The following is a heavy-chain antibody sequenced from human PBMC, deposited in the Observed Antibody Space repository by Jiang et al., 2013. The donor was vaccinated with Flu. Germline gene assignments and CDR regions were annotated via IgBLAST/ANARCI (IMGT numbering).Heavy chain of an antibody. CDR2: TYYRSKWYN. Sequence: QTLSLTCAISGDSVSSNSAAWNWIRQSPSRGLEWLGRTYYRSKWYNDYGKSVKSRITINPDTSKNQFSLQLNSVTPEDTAVYYCVRVSGASGSLDYWGQGTLVTVSS. CDR1: GDSVSSNSAA. CDR3: VRVSGASGSLDY. J-gene: IGHJ4*02. V-gene: IGHV6-1*01. D-gene: IGHD3-10*01.